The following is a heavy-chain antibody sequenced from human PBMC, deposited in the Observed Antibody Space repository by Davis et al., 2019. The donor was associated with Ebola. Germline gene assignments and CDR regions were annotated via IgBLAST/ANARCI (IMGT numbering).Heavy chain of an antibody. D-gene: IGHD3-16*01. V-gene: IGHV3-48*01. Sequence: GESLKISCAASGFTFSSYSMNWVRQAPGKGLEWVSYISSSSSTIYYADSVKGRFTISRDNSKNTLYLQMNSLRAEDTAVYYCARGGGDYGDYWGQGTLVTVSS. J-gene: IGHJ4*02. CDR1: GFTFSSYS. CDR3: ARGGGDYGDY. CDR2: ISSSSSTI.